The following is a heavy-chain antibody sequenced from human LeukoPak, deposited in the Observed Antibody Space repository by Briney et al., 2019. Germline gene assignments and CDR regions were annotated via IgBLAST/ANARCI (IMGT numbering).Heavy chain of an antibody. D-gene: IGHD6-13*01. CDR3: ARDFAYSRLDS. Sequence: GGSLRLSCAASGFTFSSYWMNWVRQAPGKGLEWVASINPDGAVKYHAHSLKGRFTISRDNAENSLYLQMNSLRAEDTALYYCARDFAYSRLDSWGQGTLVTVSS. J-gene: IGHJ4*02. CDR1: GFTFSSYW. CDR2: INPDGAVK. V-gene: IGHV3-7*03.